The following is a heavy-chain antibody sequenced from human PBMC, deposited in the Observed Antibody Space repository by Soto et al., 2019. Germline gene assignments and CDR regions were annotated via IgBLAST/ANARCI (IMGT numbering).Heavy chain of an antibody. Sequence: GESLKISCRASGYTFTNYRIGWVRQMPGKGLEWMGIIYPGDSDTRYSPSFRGQVTISADKSISTAYLQWSSLKASDTAIYYCARRKNEANPRGSGYFHHGTAVWGQGTTVTVTS. D-gene: IGHD1-1*01. CDR3: ARRKNEANPRGSGYFHHGTAV. CDR1: GYTFTNYR. V-gene: IGHV5-51*01. CDR2: IYPGDSDT. J-gene: IGHJ6*02.